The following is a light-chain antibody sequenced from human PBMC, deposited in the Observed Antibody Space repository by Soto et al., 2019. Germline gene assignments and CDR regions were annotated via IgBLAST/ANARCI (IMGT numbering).Light chain of an antibody. CDR1: QSVINN. Sequence: IVMTQSPATLSVSPGERVTLSCWASQSVINNLAWYQQKPGQAPRLLIYGASSRASGIPDRFSGSGSGTDFTLTISRLEPEDFAVYYCQQYGSSPGTFGQGTKVDIK. V-gene: IGKV3-20*01. CDR2: GAS. J-gene: IGKJ1*01. CDR3: QQYGSSPGT.